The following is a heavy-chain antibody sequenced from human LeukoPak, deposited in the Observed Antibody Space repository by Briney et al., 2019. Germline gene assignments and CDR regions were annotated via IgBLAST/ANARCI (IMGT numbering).Heavy chain of an antibody. V-gene: IGHV4-34*01. CDR2: INHSGST. CDR1: GGSVNGYH. Sequence: SETLSLTCAVYGGSVNGYHWNWIRQPPGKGLEWIGEINHSGSTNYNPSLKSRVTMSVDTSKNQFSLKLSSVTAADTAVYYCARTPIRYYYGSGPFDYWGQGTLVTVSS. J-gene: IGHJ4*02. CDR3: ARTPIRYYYGSGPFDY. D-gene: IGHD3-10*01.